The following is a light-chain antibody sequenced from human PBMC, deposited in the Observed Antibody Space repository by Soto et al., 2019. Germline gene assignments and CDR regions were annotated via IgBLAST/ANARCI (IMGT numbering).Light chain of an antibody. J-gene: IGKJ1*01. Sequence: ESVLTQSPGTLSLSPGERATRSCRASQSVSSGYLAGYQQKPGQAPRRLIYGASSRATDVPDRCSGSGSGADVTLTISRREPEDYAVDYCQQYGSSPPRTFGQGTKVDIK. CDR3: QQYGSSPPRT. CDR2: GAS. CDR1: QSVSSGY. V-gene: IGKV3-20*01.